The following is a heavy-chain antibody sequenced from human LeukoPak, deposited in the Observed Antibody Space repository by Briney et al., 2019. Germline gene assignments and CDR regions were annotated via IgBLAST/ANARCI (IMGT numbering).Heavy chain of an antibody. CDR3: ARFLNYDFFSVYGDY. V-gene: IGHV5-51*01. CDR1: GYRFTNYW. J-gene: IGHJ4*02. CDR2: IYPGDSET. D-gene: IGHD3-3*01. Sequence: GESLKISCQGSGYRFTNYWIGWVRQMPGKGLEWMGIIYPGDSETRYSPSFQGQVTISADKSTSTAYLQWGSLKASDTAMYYCARFLNYDFFSVYGDYWGQGILVTVFS.